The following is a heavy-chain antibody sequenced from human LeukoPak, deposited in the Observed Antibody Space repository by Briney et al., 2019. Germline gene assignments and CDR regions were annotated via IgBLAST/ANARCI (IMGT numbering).Heavy chain of an antibody. J-gene: IGHJ4*02. D-gene: IGHD2-2*01. CDR3: AKRRYCSTTNCHDLDY. CDR1: GFTFSSYA. Sequence: GGSLRLSCAASGFTFSSYAMSWVRQAPGKGLEWVSAISAGGETPYYADSVKGRFTISRDNFKNTLYLRMNSLRADDTAVYYCAKRRYCSTTNCHDLDYWGQGTLVTVSS. V-gene: IGHV3-23*01. CDR2: ISAGGETP.